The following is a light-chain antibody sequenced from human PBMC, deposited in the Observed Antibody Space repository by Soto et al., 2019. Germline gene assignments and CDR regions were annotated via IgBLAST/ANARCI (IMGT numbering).Light chain of an antibody. Sequence: EVVMTQSTATLSVSPGETVTLSCRASPSVSTNLAWHQQKHGQAPRLLIYGTFTRATGVPARFSGSGSGTEFTLTISSLQSEDFAVYYCQQYNSWPLWTFGQGTKVE. CDR2: GTF. J-gene: IGKJ1*01. V-gene: IGKV3-15*01. CDR3: QQYNSWPLWT. CDR1: PSVSTN.